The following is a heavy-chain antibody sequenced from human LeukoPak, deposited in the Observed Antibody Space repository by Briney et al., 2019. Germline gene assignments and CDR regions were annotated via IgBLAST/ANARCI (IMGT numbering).Heavy chain of an antibody. D-gene: IGHD2-2*01. J-gene: IGHJ4*02. CDR3: ARSSTSKEPSDY. Sequence: PSETLSLTCTVSGGSISSGGYYWSWIRQHPGKGLEWIGYIYYSGSTYYNPSLKSRVTISVDTSKNQFSPKLSSVTAADTAVYHCARSSTSKEPSDYWGQGTLVTVSS. CDR1: GGSISSGGYY. CDR2: IYYSGST. V-gene: IGHV4-31*03.